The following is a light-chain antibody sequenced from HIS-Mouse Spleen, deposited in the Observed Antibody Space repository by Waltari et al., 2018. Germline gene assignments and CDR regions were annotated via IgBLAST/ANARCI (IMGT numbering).Light chain of an antibody. V-gene: IGLV3-10*01. CDR3: YSTDSSGNHRV. J-gene: IGLJ2*01. CDR2: EAS. CDR1: ALPKKY. Sequence: SYELTQPPSVSVSPGQTARITCSGDALPKKYAYWYQLKSGQAPVLVIYEASKRPSGIPERFSGSSSGTMATLTISGAQVEDEADYYCYSTDSSGNHRVFGGGTKLTVL.